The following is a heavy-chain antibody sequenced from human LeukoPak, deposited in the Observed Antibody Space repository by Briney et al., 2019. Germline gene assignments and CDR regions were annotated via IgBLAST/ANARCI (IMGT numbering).Heavy chain of an antibody. V-gene: IGHV4-34*01. J-gene: IGHJ6*02. D-gene: IGHD3-22*01. CDR1: GGSFSGYY. CDR2: INHSGST. CDR3: ARDNAPYYYDSSGYYNYYYYGMDV. Sequence: SETLSLTCAVYGGSFSGYYWSWIRQPPGKGLEWIGEINHSGSTNYNPSLKSRVTISVDTSKNQFSLKLSSVTAADTAVYYCARDNAPYYYDSSGYYNYYYYGMDVWGQGTTVTVSS.